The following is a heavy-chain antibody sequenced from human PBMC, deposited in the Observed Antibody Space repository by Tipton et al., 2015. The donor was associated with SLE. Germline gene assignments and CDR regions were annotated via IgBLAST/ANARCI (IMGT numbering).Heavy chain of an antibody. Sequence: TLSLTCTVSGGSISDYYWSWIRQPPGKGLEWIGYIYYSGNTNYNPSLKSRVTISVDTSTNQFSLKLSSVTAADTAVYYCATERIGGSPFDYWGQGTLVTVSS. J-gene: IGHJ4*02. CDR2: IYYSGNT. CDR3: ATERIGGSPFDY. CDR1: GGSISDYY. D-gene: IGHD3-16*01. V-gene: IGHV4-59*01.